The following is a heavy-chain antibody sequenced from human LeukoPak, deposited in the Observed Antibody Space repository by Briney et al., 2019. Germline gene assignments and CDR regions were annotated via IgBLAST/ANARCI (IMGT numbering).Heavy chain of an antibody. Sequence: ASVKVSCKASGGTFSSYAISWVRQAPGQGLEWMGWISAYNGNTNYAQKLQGRVTMTTDTSTSTAYMELRSLRSDDTAVYYCAREEVGIAAAGTGYFQHWGQGTLVTVSS. CDR2: ISAYNGNT. J-gene: IGHJ1*01. CDR3: AREEVGIAAAGTGYFQH. D-gene: IGHD6-13*01. V-gene: IGHV1-18*01. CDR1: GGTFSSYA.